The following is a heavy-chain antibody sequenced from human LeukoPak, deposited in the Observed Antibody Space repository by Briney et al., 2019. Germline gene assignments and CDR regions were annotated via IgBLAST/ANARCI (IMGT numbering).Heavy chain of an antibody. J-gene: IGHJ3*02. CDR2: INPNRGGT. Sequence: ASVNVSCKASGYTFTDYYMHSVRQAPGQGLGWMGWINPNRGGTNYAQKSQGRVTITTDTPISTAYMEVSRLRSDGMAVYYCASGYSSGWYLVGAFDIWGQEKMVSVS. D-gene: IGHD6-19*01. V-gene: IGHV1-2*02. CDR3: ASGYSSGWYLVGAFDI. CDR1: GYTFTDYY.